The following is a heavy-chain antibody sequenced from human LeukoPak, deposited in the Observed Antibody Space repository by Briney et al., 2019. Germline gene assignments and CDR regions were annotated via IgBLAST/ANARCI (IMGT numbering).Heavy chain of an antibody. Sequence: GGSLSLSCAASGFTFISYSMNWVRRAPGKGLEWVSSISSSSSYIYYADSVKGRFTISRDNAKNSLYLQMNSLRAEDTAVYYCARDYVYYDSSGWGQGTLVTVSS. CDR3: ARDYVYYDSSG. CDR1: GFTFISYS. J-gene: IGHJ4*02. CDR2: ISSSSSYI. D-gene: IGHD3-22*01. V-gene: IGHV3-21*01.